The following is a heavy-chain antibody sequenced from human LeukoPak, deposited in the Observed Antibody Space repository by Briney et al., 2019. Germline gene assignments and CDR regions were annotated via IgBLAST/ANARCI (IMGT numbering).Heavy chain of an antibody. CDR3: AILPHVDIVATISGAYYYGMDV. J-gene: IGHJ6*04. V-gene: IGHV5-51*01. CDR1: GYSFTSYW. Sequence: GEPLKISFKGSGYSFTSYWIGWVRPMPGKGLEWMGIIYPGDSDTRYSPSFQGQVTISADKSISTAYLQWSSLKASDTAMYYCAILPHVDIVATISGAYYYGMDVWGKGTTVTVSS. CDR2: IYPGDSDT. D-gene: IGHD5-12*01.